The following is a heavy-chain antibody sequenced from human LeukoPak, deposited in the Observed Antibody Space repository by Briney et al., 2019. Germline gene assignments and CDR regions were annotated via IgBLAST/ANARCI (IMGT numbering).Heavy chain of an antibody. V-gene: IGHV3-30*01. CDR1: GFTFSSYA. Sequence: PGRSLRPSCAASGFTFSSYAMHWVRQAPGKGLEWVAVISYDGSNKYYADSVKGRFTISRDNSKNTLYLQMNSLRSEDTAVYYCARGPTRIAARYYYYYMDVWGKGTTVTVSS. J-gene: IGHJ6*03. D-gene: IGHD6-6*01. CDR3: ARGPTRIAARYYYYYMDV. CDR2: ISYDGSNK.